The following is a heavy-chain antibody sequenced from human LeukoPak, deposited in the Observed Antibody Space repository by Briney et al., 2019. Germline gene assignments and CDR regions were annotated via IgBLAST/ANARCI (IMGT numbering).Heavy chain of an antibody. D-gene: IGHD3-3*01. Sequence: GGSLRLSCAASEFTFSSYWMSWVRLAPGKGLEWVANIKQDGSEKYYVDSVKGRFTISRDNAKNSLYLQMNSLRAEDTAVYYCAREKDYDFWSGYSQPYAFDTWGPGTMVTVSS. V-gene: IGHV3-7*01. CDR2: IKQDGSEK. CDR1: EFTFSSYW. CDR3: AREKDYDFWSGYSQPYAFDT. J-gene: IGHJ3*02.